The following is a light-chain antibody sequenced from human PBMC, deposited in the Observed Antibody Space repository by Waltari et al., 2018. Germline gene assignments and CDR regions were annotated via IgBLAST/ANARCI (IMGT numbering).Light chain of an antibody. Sequence: EIVLTQSPGTLSLSPGATAILSCRASQNVSQNHVAWFQVKPVQPPRLLIYAAANRAPGVPVKFSGRGSGTDFSLTILIVEPEDFAVYSCHQYGSSIRSFGQGTKVEVK. V-gene: IGKV3-20*01. J-gene: IGKJ1*01. CDR2: AAA. CDR1: QNVSQNH. CDR3: HQYGSSIRS.